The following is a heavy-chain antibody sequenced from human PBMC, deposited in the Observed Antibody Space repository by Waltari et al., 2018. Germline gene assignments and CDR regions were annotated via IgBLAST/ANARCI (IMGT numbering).Heavy chain of an antibody. V-gene: IGHV3-64*01. Sequence: EVQLVESGGGLVQPGGSLRLSCAASGFTFGRSAMHWVRQAPGKGLEYVSAISSNGGSTYYANSVKGRFTISRDNSKNTLYLQMGSLRAEDMAVYYCARGGSSSWYDYWGQGTLVTVSS. D-gene: IGHD6-13*01. CDR3: ARGGSSSWYDY. J-gene: IGHJ4*02. CDR1: GFTFGRSA. CDR2: ISSNGGST.